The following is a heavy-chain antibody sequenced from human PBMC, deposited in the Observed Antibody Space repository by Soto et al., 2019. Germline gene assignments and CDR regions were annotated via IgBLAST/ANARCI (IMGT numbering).Heavy chain of an antibody. V-gene: IGHV3-21*01. CDR2: TSSSSSYI. CDR1: GFTFSSYS. Sequence: EVQLVESGGGLVKPGGSLRLSCAASGFTFSSYSMNWVRQAPGKGLEWVSSTSSSSSYIYYADSVKGRFTISRDNAKNSLYLQMNSLRAEDTAVYYCARVKATVVYYGMDVWGQGTTVTVSS. J-gene: IGHJ6*02. CDR3: ARVKATVVYYGMDV. D-gene: IGHD2-2*01.